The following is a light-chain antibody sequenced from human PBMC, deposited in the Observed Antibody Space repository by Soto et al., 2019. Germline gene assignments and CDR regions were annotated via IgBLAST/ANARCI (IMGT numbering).Light chain of an antibody. J-gene: IGLJ2*01. CDR3: CSYAGSSTFDVV. CDR2: EGS. V-gene: IGLV2-23*01. Sequence: QSALTQPASVSGSPGQSITISCTGTSSDVGSYNLVSWYQQHPGKAPKLMIYEGSKRPSGVSNRFSGSKSGNTAPLTISGLQAEDEADYYCCSYAGSSTFDVVFGGGTKLT. CDR1: SSDVGSYNL.